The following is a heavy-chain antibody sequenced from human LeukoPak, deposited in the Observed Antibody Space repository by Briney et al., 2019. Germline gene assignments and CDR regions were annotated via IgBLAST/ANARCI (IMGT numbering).Heavy chain of an antibody. CDR3: TGGAKGAFDI. D-gene: IGHD3-16*01. CDR2: IIPILGIA. CDR1: GGTFSSYA. V-gene: IGHV1-69*04. Sequence: SVKVSCKSSGGTFSSYAISWVRQAPGQGLEWMGRIIPILGIANYAQKFQGRVTITADKSTSTAYMELSSLRSEDTAVYYCTGGAKGAFDIWGQGTMVTVSS. J-gene: IGHJ3*02.